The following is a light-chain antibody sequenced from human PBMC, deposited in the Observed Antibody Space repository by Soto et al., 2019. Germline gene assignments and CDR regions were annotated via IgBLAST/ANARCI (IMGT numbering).Light chain of an antibody. V-gene: IGKV1-8*01. CDR1: QGISSY. Sequence: AIRMTQSPSSLSASTGDRVTITCRASQGISSYLAWYQQKPGKAPKLLIYAASTLQSGVPSRFSGSGSGTDFTLTISCLQSEDFVTYYCQQYYSYLLTFGGGTKVDIK. CDR2: AAS. J-gene: IGKJ4*01. CDR3: QQYYSYLLT.